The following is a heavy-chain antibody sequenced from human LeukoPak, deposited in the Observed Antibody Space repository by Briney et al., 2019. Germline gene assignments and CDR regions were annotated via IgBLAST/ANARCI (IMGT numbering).Heavy chain of an antibody. Sequence: ASVKVSCKASGYTFTGYYMHWVRQAPGQGLEWMGWINPNSGGTNYAQKFQGRVTMTRDTSISTAYMELSRLRSDDTAVYYCASLGYDFWSGYSFDYWGQGTLVTVSS. CDR2: INPNSGGT. CDR3: ASLGYDFWSGYSFDY. CDR1: GYTFTGYY. D-gene: IGHD3-3*01. J-gene: IGHJ4*02. V-gene: IGHV1-2*02.